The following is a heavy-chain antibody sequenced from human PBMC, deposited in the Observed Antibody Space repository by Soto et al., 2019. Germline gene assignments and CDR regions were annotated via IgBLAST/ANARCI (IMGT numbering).Heavy chain of an antibody. CDR3: ARMSGTYYVPDY. CDR2: IYHSGST. J-gene: IGHJ4*02. CDR1: NASITSSGYY. V-gene: IGHV4-31*03. D-gene: IGHD1-26*01. Sequence: QVQLQESGPRLVEASQTLSLTCTVSNASITSSGYYWSWVRQPPGKRLEWIGYIYHSGSTFYCPSLQSRLTMSVDTSKNQFSLTLRSVTAADTAVYHCARMSGTYYVPDYWGQGTLVTVSS.